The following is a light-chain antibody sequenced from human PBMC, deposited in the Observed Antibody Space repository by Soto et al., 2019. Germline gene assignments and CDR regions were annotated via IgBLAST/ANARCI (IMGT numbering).Light chain of an antibody. CDR2: GAS. CDR1: QSVSSN. V-gene: IGKV3-15*01. Sequence: EIVMTQSPATLSVSPGERATLSCRASQSVSSNLAWYQQKPGQAPRLLIYGASTRATGIPARFSGSGSGTEFTPIISSLQSEDFVVYYCRQYNNWPPWTFGQGTKVEIK. J-gene: IGKJ1*01. CDR3: RQYNNWPPWT.